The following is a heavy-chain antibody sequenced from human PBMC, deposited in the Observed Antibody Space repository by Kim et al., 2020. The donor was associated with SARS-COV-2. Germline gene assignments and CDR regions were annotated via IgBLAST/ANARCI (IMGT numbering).Heavy chain of an antibody. CDR2: IIPIFGTA. D-gene: IGHD3-10*01. V-gene: IGHV1-69*13. Sequence: SVKVSCKASGGTFSSYAISWVRQAPGQGLEWMGGIIPIFGTANYAQKFQGRVTITADESTSTAYMELGSLRSEDTAVYYCARGGYGSGGYIFWFDPWGQGTLVTVSS. J-gene: IGHJ5*02. CDR1: GGTFSSYA. CDR3: ARGGYGSGGYIFWFDP.